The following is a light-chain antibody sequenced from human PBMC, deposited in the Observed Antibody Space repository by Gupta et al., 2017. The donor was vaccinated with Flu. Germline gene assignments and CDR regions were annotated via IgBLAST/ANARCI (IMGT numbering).Light chain of an antibody. J-gene: IGKJ1*01. V-gene: IGKV1-27*01. Sequence: PSSLSASVGDRVTITCRASQDISNYLAWYQQKPGKVPKLLIYAASTLQSGVPSRFSGSGSGTDFTLTISSLQPEDVATYYCQKCNSAPWTFGQGTKVEIK. CDR1: QDISNY. CDR3: QKCNSAPWT. CDR2: AAS.